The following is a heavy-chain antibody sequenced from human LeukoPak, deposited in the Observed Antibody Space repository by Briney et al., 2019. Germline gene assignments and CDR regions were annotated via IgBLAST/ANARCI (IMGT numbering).Heavy chain of an antibody. CDR3: AKGAAAGIIHGMDV. Sequence: SGGSLRLSCAASRFTFDDYAMHWVRQAPGKGLEWVSGISWNSGSIGYADSVKGRFTISRDNAKNSLYLQMNSLRAEDTALYYCAKGAAAGIIHGMDVWGQGTTVTVSS. J-gene: IGHJ6*02. D-gene: IGHD6-13*01. CDR2: ISWNSGSI. CDR1: RFTFDDYA. V-gene: IGHV3-9*01.